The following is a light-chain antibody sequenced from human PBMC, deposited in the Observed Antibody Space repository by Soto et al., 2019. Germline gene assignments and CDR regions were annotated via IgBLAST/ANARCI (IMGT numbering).Light chain of an antibody. J-gene: IGKJ2*01. CDR3: QQYESTPPT. CDR1: QSVLYNSNNKNY. CDR2: WAS. V-gene: IGKV4-1*01. Sequence: DIVMTQSPDSLAVSLGERATINCKSSQSVLYNSNNKNYLAWYQQRPGQPPQLLIYWASTRESGVPDRFSGSGSGTDFTLTITSLQAEDVAVYYCQQYESTPPTFGHGTKLEIK.